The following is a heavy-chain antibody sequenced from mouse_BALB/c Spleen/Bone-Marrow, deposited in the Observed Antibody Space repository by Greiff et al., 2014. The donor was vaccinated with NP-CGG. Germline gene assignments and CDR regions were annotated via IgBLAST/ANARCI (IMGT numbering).Heavy chain of an antibody. D-gene: IGHD2-10*02. CDR1: GYTFTSYW. CDR3: ARRGYGNYGWYFDA. J-gene: IGHJ1*01. CDR2: INPSNGRT. Sequence: VQLQQSGAELVKPGASVKLSCKASGYTFTSYWMHWVKQRPGQGLEWIGEINPSNGRTNYNEKFKSKATLTVDKYSSTAYMLLSSLTSEDSAVYYCARRGYGNYGWYFDAWGAGTTVTVSS. V-gene: IGHV1S81*02.